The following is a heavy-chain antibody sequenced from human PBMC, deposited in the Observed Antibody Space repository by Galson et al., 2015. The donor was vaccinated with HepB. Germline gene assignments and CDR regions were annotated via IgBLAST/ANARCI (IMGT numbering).Heavy chain of an antibody. D-gene: IGHD6-19*01. CDR1: GGTFSSYA. V-gene: IGHV1-69*10. CDR3: ARDYGYSSGWYRLFQRTDLFDY. CDR2: IIPILGIA. Sequence: SVKVSCKASGGTFSSYAISWVRQAPGQGLEWMGGIIPILGIANYAQKFQGRVTITADKSTSTAYMELSSLRSEDTAVYYCARDYGYSSGWYRLFQRTDLFDYWGQGTLVTVSS. J-gene: IGHJ4*02.